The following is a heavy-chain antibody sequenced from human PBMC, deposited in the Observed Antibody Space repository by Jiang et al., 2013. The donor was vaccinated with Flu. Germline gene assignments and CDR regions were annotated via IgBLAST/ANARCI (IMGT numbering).Heavy chain of an antibody. CDR2: ISSSSTYI. J-gene: IGHJ4*02. D-gene: IGHD5-18*01. CDR3: ARVNRAWGAAMVVDY. V-gene: IGHV3-21*01. Sequence: EWVSSISSSSTYIYYADALKGRFTVSRDNAKNLLYLQMNSLRAEDTAVYFCARVNRAWGAAMVVDYWGQGTLVTVSS.